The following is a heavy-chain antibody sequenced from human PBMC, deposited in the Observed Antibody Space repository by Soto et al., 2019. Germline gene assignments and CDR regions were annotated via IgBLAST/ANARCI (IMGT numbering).Heavy chain of an antibody. Sequence: QVQLVQSGAQVKKPGASGKVSCKASGYTFDNYALHWVRQAPGRRLEWMGWIHAGNGYTKYSQSFQGRVTITRDTSASPVHMYLSSLRSEDTAVYYCARVLYGGYDFKLAFDIWGQGTMVTVSS. J-gene: IGHJ3*02. V-gene: IGHV1-3*01. D-gene: IGHD5-12*01. CDR3: ARVLYGGYDFKLAFDI. CDR2: IHAGNGYT. CDR1: GYTFDNYA.